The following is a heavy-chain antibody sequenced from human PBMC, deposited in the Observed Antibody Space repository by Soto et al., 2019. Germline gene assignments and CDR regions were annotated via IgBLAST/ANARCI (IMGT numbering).Heavy chain of an antibody. D-gene: IGHD3-3*01. CDR3: ARERASGITIFGVAPNWFDP. CDR2: IYYSGST. J-gene: IGHJ5*02. CDR1: GGSVSSGSYY. Sequence: SETLPLTCTVSGGSVSSGSYYLSWIRQPPGKGLEWIGYIYYSGSTNYNPSLKSRVTISVDTSKNQFSLKLSSVTAAATAVYYCARERASGITIFGVAPNWFDPWGQGTLVTVSS. V-gene: IGHV4-61*01.